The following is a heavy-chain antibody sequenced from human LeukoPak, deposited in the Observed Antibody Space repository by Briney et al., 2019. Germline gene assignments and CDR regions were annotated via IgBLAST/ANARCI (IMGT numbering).Heavy chain of an antibody. V-gene: IGHV1-58*01. CDR3: AADGGYCSSTSCYPGAFDI. Sequence: ASVKVSCKASGFTFTSSAVEWVRQARGQRLEWIGWIVVGSGNTNYAQKFQERVTITRDMSTSTAYMELSSLRSEDTAVYYCAADGGYCSSTSCYPGAFDIWGQGTMVTVSS. CDR1: GFTFTSSA. D-gene: IGHD2-2*01. CDR2: IVVGSGNT. J-gene: IGHJ3*02.